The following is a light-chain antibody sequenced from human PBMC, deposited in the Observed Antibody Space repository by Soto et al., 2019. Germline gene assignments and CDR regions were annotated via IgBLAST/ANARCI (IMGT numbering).Light chain of an antibody. V-gene: IGLV1-36*01. CDR2: YDD. CDR1: SFNIGDNA. Sequence: QSVLTQPPSVAEAPRQRVTISCSGSSFNIGDNAVNWYQQFPGNAPKLLIYYDDLLPSGVSDRFSGSKSGTSASLVISGLQSDDEADYYCSAWDDTLNGFVFGTGTKLTVL. J-gene: IGLJ1*01. CDR3: SAWDDTLNGFV.